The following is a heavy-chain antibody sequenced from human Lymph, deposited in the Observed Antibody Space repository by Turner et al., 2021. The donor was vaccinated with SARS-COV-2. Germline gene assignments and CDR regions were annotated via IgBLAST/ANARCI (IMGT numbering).Heavy chain of an antibody. D-gene: IGHD2-21*02. Sequence: QLQLQESGPGLVNPSETLSLTCTVSGGSISSSSYYWGWIRQPPGKGLEWIGSIYYSGSTYYNPSLKSRGTISVDTSKKQFSLKLSSVTAADTAVYYCARQRLTRYGMDVWGQGTTVIVSS. CDR3: ARQRLTRYGMDV. CDR2: IYYSGST. CDR1: GGSISSSSYY. V-gene: IGHV4-39*01. J-gene: IGHJ6*02.